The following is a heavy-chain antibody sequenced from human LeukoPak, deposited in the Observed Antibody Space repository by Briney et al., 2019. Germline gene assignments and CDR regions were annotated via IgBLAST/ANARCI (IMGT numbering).Heavy chain of an antibody. CDR3: ATSESQTKFDY. CDR2: IFPGDSDT. V-gene: IGHV5-51*01. J-gene: IGHJ4*02. Sequence: HGESLKISCKGSGYIFTTYWIGWVRQMPGKGLEWMGIIFPGDSDTIYSPSFQGQVTISADKSINTAYLQWSSLKASDTAMYYCATSESQTKFDYWGQGTLVTASS. D-gene: IGHD1/OR15-1a*01. CDR1: GYIFTTYW.